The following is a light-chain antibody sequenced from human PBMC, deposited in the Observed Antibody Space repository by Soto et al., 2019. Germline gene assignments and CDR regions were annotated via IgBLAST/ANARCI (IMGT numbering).Light chain of an antibody. CDR1: QSVSNN. CDR2: GAS. Sequence: EILMTQSPATLSVSPGERATLSCRASQSVSNNLAWYQQKPGQAPRLLIYGASTRATGIPARFSGSGSGTEFTLTISSLQSEDFAVYYCQKYNSAPLTFGQGTKVEIK. J-gene: IGKJ1*01. V-gene: IGKV3-15*01. CDR3: QKYNSAPLT.